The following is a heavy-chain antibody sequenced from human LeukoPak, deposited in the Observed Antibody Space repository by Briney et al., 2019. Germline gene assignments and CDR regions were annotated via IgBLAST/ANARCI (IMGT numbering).Heavy chain of an antibody. CDR3: ARDRDRMVRVPYGMDV. CDR1: GFTFSDYA. J-gene: IGHJ6*02. CDR2: ISASGGST. Sequence: PGGSLRLSCAASGFTFSDYAMSWVRQAPGKGLEWVSAISASGGSTYYADSVKGRFTISRDNSKNTLYLQMNSLRSEDTALYYCARDRDRMVRVPYGMDVWGQGTTVTVSS. D-gene: IGHD3-10*01. V-gene: IGHV3-23*01.